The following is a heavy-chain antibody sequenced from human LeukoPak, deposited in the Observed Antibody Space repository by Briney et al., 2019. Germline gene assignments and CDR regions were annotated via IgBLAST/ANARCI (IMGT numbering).Heavy chain of an antibody. Sequence: GXSLRLSCAASGFTFSSYSMNWVRQAPGKGLEWVSSISSSSSYIYYADSVKGRFTISRDNAKNSLYLQMNSLRAEDTAVYYCARDREYCSSTSCYNWFDPWGQGTLVTVSS. CDR1: GFTFSSYS. CDR3: ARDREYCSSTSCYNWFDP. D-gene: IGHD2-2*01. V-gene: IGHV3-21*01. J-gene: IGHJ5*02. CDR2: ISSSSSYI.